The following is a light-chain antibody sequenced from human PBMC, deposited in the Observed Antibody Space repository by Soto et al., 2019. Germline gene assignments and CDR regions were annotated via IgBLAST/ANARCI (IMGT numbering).Light chain of an antibody. CDR3: SSYAASRV. Sequence: QSALTQPPSASGSPGQSVAISCTGTSSDVGGYNSVSWYQQHPGKAPKLIIYEVNKRPSGVPDRFSGSKSGNTASLTVSGLQAEDEAYYYCSSYAASRVLGGGTKLTVL. J-gene: IGLJ3*02. CDR2: EVN. V-gene: IGLV2-8*01. CDR1: SSDVGGYNS.